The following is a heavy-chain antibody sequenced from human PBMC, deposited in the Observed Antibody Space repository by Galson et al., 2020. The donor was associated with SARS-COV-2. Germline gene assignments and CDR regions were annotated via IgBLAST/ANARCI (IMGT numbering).Heavy chain of an antibody. D-gene: IGHD2-2*01. CDR1: GGSVSSGGSY. J-gene: IGHJ4*02. CDR3: ARSYCGSTTCYCDY. CDR2: AYYSESS. Sequence: ASETLSLTCSVSGGSVSSGGSYWTWIRQQPAKGLEWIGYAYYSESSYYSSSLKSRLTISIDTSKNQFSLNLRSVTAADTAVYYCARSYCGSTTCYCDYWGQGALVTVS. V-gene: IGHV4-31*03.